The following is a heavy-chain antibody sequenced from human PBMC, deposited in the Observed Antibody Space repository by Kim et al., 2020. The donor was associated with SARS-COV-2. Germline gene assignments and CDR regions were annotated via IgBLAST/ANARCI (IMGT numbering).Heavy chain of an antibody. Sequence: GGSLRLSCAASGFVFSTRAMSWVRQAPGKGLEWVASVNNGGNAYYADSVRGRFTISRDLTKDTLDLQMNSLRVDDTALYYCAKDHPSSGWPAFDSWVQGT. CDR1: GFVFSTRA. CDR2: VNNGGNA. J-gene: IGHJ4*02. CDR3: AKDHPSSGWPAFDS. D-gene: IGHD3-22*01. V-gene: IGHV3-23*01.